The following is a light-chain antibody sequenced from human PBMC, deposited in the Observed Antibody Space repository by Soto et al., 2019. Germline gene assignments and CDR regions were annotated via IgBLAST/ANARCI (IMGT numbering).Light chain of an antibody. J-gene: IGLJ3*02. CDR1: NIGSES. CDR3: QVWHSSGDHSV. CDR2: DDS. Sequence: SYELTQPPSVSVAPGQTARITCGGNNIGSESVHWYQQKPGQAPVVVVYDDSDRPSGIPERFSGSNSGNTATLTISRVEGGDEADYYWQVWHSSGDHSVFGGGPQLTVL. V-gene: IGLV3-21*02.